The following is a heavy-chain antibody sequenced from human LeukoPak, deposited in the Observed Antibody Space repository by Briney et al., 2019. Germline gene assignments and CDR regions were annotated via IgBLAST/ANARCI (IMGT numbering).Heavy chain of an antibody. CDR3: ARRWGGSSSWDPLGWFDP. V-gene: IGHV1-8*01. CDR2: MNPNSGNT. CDR1: GYPFTSYD. D-gene: IGHD6-13*01. Sequence: GASVKVSCKASGYPFTSYDINWVRQATGQGLGWMGWMNPNSGNTGYAQKFQGRVTMTRNTSISTAYMELSSLRSEDTAVYCCARRWGGSSSWDPLGWFDPWGQGTLVTVSS. J-gene: IGHJ5*02.